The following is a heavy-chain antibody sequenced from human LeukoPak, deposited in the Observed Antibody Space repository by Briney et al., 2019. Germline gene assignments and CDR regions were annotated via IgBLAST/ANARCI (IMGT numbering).Heavy chain of an antibody. Sequence: GASVKVSCKASGHTFTGYYMHWVRQAPGQGLEWMGWINPNSGGTNYAQKFQGWVTMTRDTSISTAYMELSRLRSDDTAVYYCAREVWFGELFGGMDVWGKGTTVTVSS. D-gene: IGHD3-10*01. J-gene: IGHJ6*04. CDR1: GHTFTGYY. CDR3: AREVWFGELFGGMDV. CDR2: INPNSGGT. V-gene: IGHV1-2*04.